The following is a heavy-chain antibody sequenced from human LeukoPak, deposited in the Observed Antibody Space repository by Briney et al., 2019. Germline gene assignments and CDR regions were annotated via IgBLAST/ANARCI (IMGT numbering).Heavy chain of an antibody. V-gene: IGHV3-53*01. D-gene: IGHD6-19*01. Sequence: GGSLRLSCAASGFIVSSNYMTWVRQAPGKGLEWVSVIYSGGETYYADSVKGRFTISRDNSKNTLYLQMNSLRAEDTAVYYCAKDGYSSGWYAYWFDPWGQGTLVTVAS. J-gene: IGHJ5*02. CDR2: IYSGGET. CDR3: AKDGYSSGWYAYWFDP. CDR1: GFIVSSNY.